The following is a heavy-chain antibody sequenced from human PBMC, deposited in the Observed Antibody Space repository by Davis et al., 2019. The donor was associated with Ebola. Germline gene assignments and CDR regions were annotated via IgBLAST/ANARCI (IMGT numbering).Heavy chain of an antibody. CDR2: IIADGGST. J-gene: IGHJ4*02. CDR3: TICPRYCSGGSCYRGPDY. CDR1: GLTLSDVW. D-gene: IGHD2-15*01. Sequence: GGSLRLSCAASGLTLSDVWMTWVRQAPGKGLEWVSLIIADGGSTYYSESVKGRFTISRDNSKNTLYLQMNSLRADDTAMYHCTICPRYCSGGSCYRGPDYWGRGTLVTVSS. V-gene: IGHV3-23*01.